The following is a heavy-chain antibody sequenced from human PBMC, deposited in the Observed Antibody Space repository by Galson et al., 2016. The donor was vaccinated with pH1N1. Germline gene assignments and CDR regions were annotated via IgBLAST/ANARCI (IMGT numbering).Heavy chain of an antibody. CDR3: ARVPRGEQLYYFDY. D-gene: IGHD3-16*01. CDR2: IYYSGST. J-gene: IGHJ4*02. Sequence: TLSLTCTVSGGSISSGGYYWSWIRQHPGKGLEWIGYIYYSGSTYYNPSLNSRVTISVDTSKNQFSLKLGSVTAADTAVYYCARVPRGEQLYYFDYWGQGTLVTVSS. CDR1: GGSISSGGYY. V-gene: IGHV4-31*03.